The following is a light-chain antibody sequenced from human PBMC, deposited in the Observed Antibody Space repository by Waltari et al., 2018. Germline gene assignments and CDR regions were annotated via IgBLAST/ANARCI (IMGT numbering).Light chain of an antibody. CDR2: NNN. CDR1: SANIGRNA. CDR3: AAWDDSLPGLFV. Sequence: QSVVTQPPPASGTPGQRVTTFCSGSSANIGRNAVNWYQQLPGTTPKLLIYNNNKRPSGVPDRFSGSKSGTSASLAISGLQSEDEADYYCAAWDDSLPGLFVFGSGTKVTVL. J-gene: IGLJ1*01. V-gene: IGLV1-44*01.